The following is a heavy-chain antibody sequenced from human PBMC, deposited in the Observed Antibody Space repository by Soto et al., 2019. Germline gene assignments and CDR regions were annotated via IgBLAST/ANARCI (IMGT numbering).Heavy chain of an antibody. CDR2: IEHAGNIK. CDR1: GFSFSSYA. V-gene: IGHV3-30*18. D-gene: IGHD3-3*01. CDR3: AKELAYGDFWRGLEY. J-gene: IGHJ4*02. Sequence: QVQLVESGGGVVQPGRSLRLSCAASGFSFSSYAMHWVRQAPGKGLGWVAIIEHAGNIKRYADFVEGRFIVFRDNSNNNLLLHMERLKTDDTAVYYCAKELAYGDFWRGLEYWGQGTLVTVAS.